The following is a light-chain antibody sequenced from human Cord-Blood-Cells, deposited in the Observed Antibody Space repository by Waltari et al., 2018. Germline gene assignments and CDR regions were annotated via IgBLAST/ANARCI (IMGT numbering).Light chain of an antibody. Sequence: DIQMTQSPVAVAAWGGDRGSRTCKAGPDISNYLKWYQQKPGKAPKFLVYDAANLETGVPSRFSGSGSGTDFTFTSSSLQPADIATYYCQQYDKLPLTFGGGTKVEIK. CDR3: QQYDKLPLT. CDR2: DAA. V-gene: IGKV1-33*01. J-gene: IGKJ4*01. CDR1: PDISNY.